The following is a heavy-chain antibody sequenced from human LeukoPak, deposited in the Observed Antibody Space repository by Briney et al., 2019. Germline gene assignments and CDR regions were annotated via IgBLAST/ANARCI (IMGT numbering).Heavy chain of an antibody. CDR3: TTEGIAVAAAFDY. V-gene: IGHV3-15*01. J-gene: IGHJ4*02. CDR2: VKSKTDGGTT. CDR1: AFTFSNAW. Sequence: GGSLRLSCAASAFTFSNAWMSWVRQAPGKGLEWVGRVKSKTDGGTTDYAAPVKGRFTISRDDSKNTLYLQMNSLKTEDTAVYYCTTEGIAVAAAFDYGGQGTLVTVSS. D-gene: IGHD6-19*01.